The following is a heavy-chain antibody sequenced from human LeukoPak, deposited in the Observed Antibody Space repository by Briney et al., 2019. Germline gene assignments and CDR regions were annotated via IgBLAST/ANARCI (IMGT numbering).Heavy chain of an antibody. V-gene: IGHV3-23*01. CDR3: AKDRSSSSFGGEDY. CDR1: GFTVSSNY. J-gene: IGHJ4*02. D-gene: IGHD6-6*01. Sequence: GGSLRLSCAASGFTVSSNYMSWVRQAPGKGLEWVSAISGSGGSTCYADSVKGRFTISRDNSKNTLYLQMNSLRAEDTAVYYCAKDRSSSSFGGEDYWGQGTLVTVSS. CDR2: ISGSGGST.